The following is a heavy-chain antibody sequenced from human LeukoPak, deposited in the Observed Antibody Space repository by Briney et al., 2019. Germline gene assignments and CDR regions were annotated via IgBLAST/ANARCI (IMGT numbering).Heavy chain of an antibody. CDR2: IIPIFGTA. V-gene: IGHV1-69*13. CDR3: ARGLAYSHKENWFDP. J-gene: IGHJ5*02. D-gene: IGHD2-15*01. Sequence: GVSVKVSCKAPGGTFSSYAISWVLQAPGQGLEWMGGIIPIFGTANYAQKFQGRVTITADESTSTAYMELSSLRSEDTAVYYCARGLAYSHKENWFDPWGQGTLVTVSS. CDR1: GGTFSSYA.